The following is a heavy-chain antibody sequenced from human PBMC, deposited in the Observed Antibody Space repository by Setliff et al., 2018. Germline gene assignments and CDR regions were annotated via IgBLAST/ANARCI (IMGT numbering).Heavy chain of an antibody. Sequence: GESLKISCKGSGYSFTRYWIGWVRQMPGKGLEWMGTIYPSDSDTRYSPSFQGQATVSADKSISTAYLQWSSLKASDTAMYYCARRQGANWGSDYYYGMDVWGQGTTVTVSS. CDR1: GYSFTRYW. D-gene: IGHD7-27*01. J-gene: IGHJ6*02. CDR2: IYPSDSDT. CDR3: ARRQGANWGSDYYYGMDV. V-gene: IGHV5-51*01.